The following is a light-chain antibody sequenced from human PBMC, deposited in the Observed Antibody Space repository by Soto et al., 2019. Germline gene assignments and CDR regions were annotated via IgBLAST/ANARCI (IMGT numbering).Light chain of an antibody. J-gene: IGKJ2*01. CDR3: LRYGDSPPAYT. V-gene: IGKV3-20*01. CDR1: QSVSSRN. CDR2: GAS. Sequence: EIVLTQSPGTVSLSPGERATLSCRASQSVSSRNLAWYRQKPGQAPSLLIFGASNRATGIPDRFSGSGSGTDFPITISRLEPEDCAVYYCLRYGDSPPAYTFGQGTKLEIK.